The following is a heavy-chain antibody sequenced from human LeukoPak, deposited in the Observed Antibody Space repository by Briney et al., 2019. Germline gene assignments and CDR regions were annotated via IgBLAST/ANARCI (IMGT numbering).Heavy chain of an antibody. V-gene: IGHV3-74*01. D-gene: IGHD5-12*01. CDR3: ARDRGYTQDY. Sequence: GGSLRLSCAASGFTFSTYWMHWVRQAQGMGLVWVSHIKSDGSSTSYADSVKGRFTISRDNAKNTLYLQMNSLRAEDTAVYFCARDRGYTQDYWGQGTLVTVSS. J-gene: IGHJ4*02. CDR2: IKSDGSST. CDR1: GFTFSTYW.